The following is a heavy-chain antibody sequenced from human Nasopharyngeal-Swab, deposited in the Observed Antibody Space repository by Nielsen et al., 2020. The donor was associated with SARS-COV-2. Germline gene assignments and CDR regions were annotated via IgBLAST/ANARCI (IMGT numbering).Heavy chain of an antibody. CDR1: GFTFSSYP. D-gene: IGHD3-9*01. J-gene: IGHJ4*02. V-gene: IGHV3-30*04. Sequence: GESLKISCEASGFTFSSYPMQWVRRAPGKGLEWVSVISYGGGDEHYADSVKGRFTISRDNSKNTLYLQMISLTVDDTAVYYCARSYNPGGFGWLLSNDWGQGTLVTVSS. CDR2: ISYGGGDE. CDR3: ARSYNPGGFGWLLSND.